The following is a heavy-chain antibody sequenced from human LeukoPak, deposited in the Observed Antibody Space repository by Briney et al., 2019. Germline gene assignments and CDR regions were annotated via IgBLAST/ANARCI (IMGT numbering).Heavy chain of an antibody. CDR3: AREGYEASGYEA. V-gene: IGHV1-8*01. CDR2: MNPNSGNT. D-gene: IGHD5-12*01. CDR1: GYTFTSYD. J-gene: IGHJ5*02. Sequence: GASVNVSCKASGYTFTSYDINWVRQATGQGLEWMGWMNPNSGNTGYAQKFQGRVTMTRNTSISTAYMELSSLRSEDTAVYYCAREGYEASGYEAWGQGTLVTVSS.